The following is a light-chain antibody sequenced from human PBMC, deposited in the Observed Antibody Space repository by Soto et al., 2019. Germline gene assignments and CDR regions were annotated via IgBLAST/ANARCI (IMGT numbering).Light chain of an antibody. J-gene: IGKJ1*01. Sequence: DIQMTQSPSSLSSCVGDIFTVSGGSSQCIGTDLVWYQQNSGKAPTVLIYASSTLQTGVPSRFSSSGSGTDFSLTISSLHPEDVATYYCQQVDSYPRTFGQGTKVDIK. CDR2: ASS. CDR1: QCIGTD. V-gene: IGKV1-9*01. CDR3: QQVDSYPRT.